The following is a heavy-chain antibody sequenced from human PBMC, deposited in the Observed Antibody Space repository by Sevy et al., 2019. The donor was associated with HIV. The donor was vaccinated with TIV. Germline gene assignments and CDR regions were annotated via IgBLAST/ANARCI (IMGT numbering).Heavy chain of an antibody. Sequence: GGSLRLSCAASGFTLSDYYMSWIRQAPGKGLEWVSSISGNDDTKYYADSVKGRFTISRDNAKNSVYLQMNSLRAEDTAVYYCARDHVKDGDLGDYYYFAMDVWGQGTTVTVSS. CDR3: ARDHVKDGDLGDYYYFAMDV. CDR1: GFTLSDYY. J-gene: IGHJ6*02. CDR2: ISGNDDTK. D-gene: IGHD4-17*01. V-gene: IGHV3-11*01.